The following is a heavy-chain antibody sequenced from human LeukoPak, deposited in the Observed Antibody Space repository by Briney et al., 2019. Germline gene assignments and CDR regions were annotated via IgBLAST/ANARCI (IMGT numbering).Heavy chain of an antibody. Sequence: PSETLSLTCGVSVASFSGYYWTWIRQPPGKGLEWIGEINHSGGTNYNMSLKSRVTISVDPSKKQFSLKLRSVTAEDTAVYYCATDRYYGSGSYYKFDYWGQGILVTVSS. CDR2: INHSGGT. CDR1: VASFSGYY. CDR3: ATDRYYGSGSYYKFDY. V-gene: IGHV4-34*01. D-gene: IGHD3-10*01. J-gene: IGHJ4*02.